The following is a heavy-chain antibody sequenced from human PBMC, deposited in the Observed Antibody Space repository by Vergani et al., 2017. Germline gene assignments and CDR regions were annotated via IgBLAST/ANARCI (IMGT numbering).Heavy chain of an antibody. D-gene: IGHD3-22*01. CDR3: ARGYSTYYYDSSGYLANYFDY. CDR1: GYTFTSYG. J-gene: IGHJ4*02. CDR2: INPSGGST. V-gene: IGHV1-46*01. Sequence: QVQLVQSGAEVKKPGASVKVSCKASGYTFTSYGISWVRQAPGQGLEWMGIINPSGGSTSYAQKFQGRVTMTRDTSTSTVYMELSSLRSEDTAVYYCARGYSTYYYDSSGYLANYFDYWGQGTLVTVSS.